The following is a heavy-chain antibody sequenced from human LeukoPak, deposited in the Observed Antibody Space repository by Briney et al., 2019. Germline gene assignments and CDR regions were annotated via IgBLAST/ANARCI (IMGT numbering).Heavy chain of an antibody. CDR2: IYHSGST. CDR1: GGSISSGAYY. D-gene: IGHD5-12*01. Sequence: NPSETLSLTCTVSGGSISSGAYYWSWIRQPAGKGLEWIGSIYHSGSTYYNPSLKSRVTISVDTSKNQFSLKLSSVTAADTAVYYCARDATMMGNYFNYWGQGTLVTVSS. J-gene: IGHJ4*02. V-gene: IGHV4-39*07. CDR3: ARDATMMGNYFNY.